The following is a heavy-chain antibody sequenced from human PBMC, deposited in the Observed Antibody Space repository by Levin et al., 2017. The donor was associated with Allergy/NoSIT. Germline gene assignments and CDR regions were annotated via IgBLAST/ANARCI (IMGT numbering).Heavy chain of an antibody. V-gene: IGHV4-59*08. CDR1: GGSISSYY. D-gene: IGHD5-24*01. J-gene: IGHJ4*02. Sequence: SETLSLTCTVSGGSISSYYWSWIRQPPGKGLEWIGYIKYSGSTNYSPSLKSRVTISLDTSQNQFSLRLSSVTAAATAGYYCARHRDAYNSFDYWGQGTLVTVSS. CDR2: IKYSGST. CDR3: ARHRDAYNSFDY.